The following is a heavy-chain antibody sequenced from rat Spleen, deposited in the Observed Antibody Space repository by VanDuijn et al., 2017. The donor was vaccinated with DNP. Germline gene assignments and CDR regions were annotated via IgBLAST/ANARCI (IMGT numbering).Heavy chain of an antibody. CDR1: GFTFNNYW. V-gene: IGHV5-31*01. D-gene: IGHD1-1*01. Sequence: EVQLVESGGDLVQPGRSLKLSCVASGFTFNNYWMTWIRQVPGKGLEWVASISTSGGSSYYSDSVKGRFTISRDNAKNTLYLQMNSLRSEDTATYYCANGATVPFDYWGQGVMVTVSS. J-gene: IGHJ2*01. CDR2: ISTSGGSS. CDR3: ANGATVPFDY.